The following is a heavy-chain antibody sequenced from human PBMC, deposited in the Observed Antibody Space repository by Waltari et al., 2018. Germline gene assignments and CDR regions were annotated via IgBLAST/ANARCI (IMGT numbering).Heavy chain of an antibody. J-gene: IGHJ3*02. Sequence: QVQLVQSGAEVRKPGSSVKVSCKASGGTFSTFTISWVRQAPGQGLEWMGSIIPLAGSANYAPNFQGRVIITADDSTSTAYMELNSLKSEDTAVYYCAREWTMDTTMVTIAFDIWGQGTMVTVSA. V-gene: IGHV1-69*18. CDR1: GGTFSTFT. CDR3: AREWTMDTTMVTIAFDI. CDR2: IIPLAGSA. D-gene: IGHD5-18*01.